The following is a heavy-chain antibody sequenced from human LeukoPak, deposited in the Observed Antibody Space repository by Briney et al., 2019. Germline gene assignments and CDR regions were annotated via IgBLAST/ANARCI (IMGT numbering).Heavy chain of an antibody. CDR2: ISDDGSNQ. V-gene: IGHV3-30*18. J-gene: IGHJ4*02. CDR1: GFTFSNYG. CDR3: AKEGAIGVPYFDY. Sequence: PGGSLRLSCAASGFTFSNYGMHWVRQAPGKGLEWVAVISDDGSNQYYAESVKGRFIISRDNSKNTLYLQMISLRAEDTAVYYCAKEGAIGVPYFDYWGPGTLVTVSS. D-gene: IGHD1-26*01.